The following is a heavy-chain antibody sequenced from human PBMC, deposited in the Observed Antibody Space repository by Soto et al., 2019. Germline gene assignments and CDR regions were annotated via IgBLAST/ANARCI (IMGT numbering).Heavy chain of an antibody. CDR2: LNPRGGST. J-gene: IGHJ6*02. V-gene: IGHV1-46*02. CDR1: GYTLNTYY. D-gene: IGHD2-15*01. Sequence: GASVKVSCKASGYTLNTYYMHWVRQAPGQGPEWMGILNPRGGSTTYAQNFQDRVTMTRDTSSSTVYMELSSLRSEDTAVYYCARGGGFSPYYYNLDVWGQGTTVTVSS. CDR3: ARGGGFSPYYYNLDV.